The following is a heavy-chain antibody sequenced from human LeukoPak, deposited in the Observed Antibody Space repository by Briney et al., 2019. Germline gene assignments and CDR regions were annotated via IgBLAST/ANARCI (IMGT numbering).Heavy chain of an antibody. V-gene: IGHV4-4*07. CDR1: GGSISSFY. Sequence: PSETLSLTCTVSGGSISSFYWSWIRQPAGKGLEWIGRIYNSGSTNYNPSFKSRVTMSLDTSKNQVSLKLSSVTAADTAVYYCARDRGSGSEGFDPWGQGTLVTVSS. J-gene: IGHJ5*02. D-gene: IGHD3-10*01. CDR2: IYNSGST. CDR3: ARDRGSGSEGFDP.